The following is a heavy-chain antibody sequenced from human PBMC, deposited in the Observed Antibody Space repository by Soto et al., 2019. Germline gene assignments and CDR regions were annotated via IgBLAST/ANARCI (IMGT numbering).Heavy chain of an antibody. CDR2: ISYDGSHT. Sequence: QVQLVESGGGVVQPGGSLRLSCAASGFTFGIHAMHWVRQAPGRGLEWVTLISYDGSHTYYADSVKGRFTISRDNSESTVYLQMNSLREEDTAVYYCARGHQWLVTSSFDYWGQGTLVTVSS. CDR3: ARGHQWLVTSSFDY. D-gene: IGHD6-19*01. CDR1: GFTFGIHA. J-gene: IGHJ4*02. V-gene: IGHV3-30*04.